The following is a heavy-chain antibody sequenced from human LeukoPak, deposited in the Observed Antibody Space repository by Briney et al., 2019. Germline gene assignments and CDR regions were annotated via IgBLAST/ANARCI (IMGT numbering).Heavy chain of an antibody. CDR2: IKQDGSEK. D-gene: IGHD6-13*01. CDR3: ARGRGDSSSWYFDY. CDR1: RFTFSNYW. J-gene: IGHJ4*02. V-gene: IGHV3-7*01. Sequence: GGSLRLSCAASRFTFSNYWMSWVRQAPGKGLEWVANIKQDGSEKYYVDSAKGRFTTSRDNAKSSLYLQMNSLRAEDTAVYYCARGRGDSSSWYFDYWGQGTLVTVSS.